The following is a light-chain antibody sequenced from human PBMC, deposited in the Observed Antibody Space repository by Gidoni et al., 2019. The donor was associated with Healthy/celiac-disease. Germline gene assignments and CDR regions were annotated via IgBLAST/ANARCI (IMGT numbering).Light chain of an antibody. V-gene: IGKV3-11*01. Sequence: EIFLTQSPATLSLSPGERATLSCRASQSVSSYLAWYQQKPGQAPRLLIYDASNRATGIPARFSGSGSGTDFTLTISSLEPEDFAVYYCQQRSNWPTFGGGTKVEIK. CDR1: QSVSSY. CDR2: DAS. CDR3: QQRSNWPT. J-gene: IGKJ4*01.